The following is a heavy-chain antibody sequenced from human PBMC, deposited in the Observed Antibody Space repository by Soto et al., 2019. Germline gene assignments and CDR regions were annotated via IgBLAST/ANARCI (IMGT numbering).Heavy chain of an antibody. J-gene: IGHJ4*02. CDR1: GFRFSNYG. D-gene: IGHD6-19*01. CDR3: GRGSSSGRRYRLDY. V-gene: IGHV3-33*01. CDR2: IRYDGSNR. Sequence: QVKLVESGGGVVQPGRSLRLSCATSGFRFSNYGMHWVRQTPGKGLEWVALIRYDGSNRFHADSVKGRFTITRDISESTVFQQMDSLRAEDTAVYYCGRGSSSGRRYRLDYWGQGTLVTVSS.